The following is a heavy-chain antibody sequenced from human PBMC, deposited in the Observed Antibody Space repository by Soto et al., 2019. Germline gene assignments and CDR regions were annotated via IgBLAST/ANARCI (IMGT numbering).Heavy chain of an antibody. J-gene: IGHJ6*02. V-gene: IGHV3-48*03. D-gene: IGHD2-2*01. Sequence: GGSLRLSCVASGFTFRSYEMNWVRQAPGKGLEGVSYISSSGSSIYYPDSVKGRFTISRDNAKNSLYLQMNSLRAEDTAVYYCARESCSSSTCSTRYGMDVWGQGTTVAVSS. CDR1: GFTFRSYE. CDR3: ARESCSSSTCSTRYGMDV. CDR2: ISSSGSSI.